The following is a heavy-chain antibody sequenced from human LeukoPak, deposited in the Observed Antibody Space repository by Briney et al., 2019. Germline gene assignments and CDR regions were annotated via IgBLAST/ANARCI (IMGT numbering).Heavy chain of an antibody. Sequence: GAVRLSCAASGFNFSASSMHWVRQASGKGPEWVGQIRGKPNNYATLYSVSVKGRFTMSRDDSKNTTSLQLSSLKTDDTAVYYCTSYPTTTAPYWGQGVLVTVSS. V-gene: IGHV3-73*01. D-gene: IGHD4-11*01. CDR3: TSYPTTTAPY. J-gene: IGHJ4*02. CDR1: GFNFSASS. CDR2: IRGKPNNYAT.